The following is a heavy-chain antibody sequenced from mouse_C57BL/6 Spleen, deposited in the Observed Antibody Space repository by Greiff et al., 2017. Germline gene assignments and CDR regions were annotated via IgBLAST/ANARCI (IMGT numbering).Heavy chain of an antibody. D-gene: IGHD2-1*01. V-gene: IGHV1-81*01. J-gene: IGHJ3*01. CDR2: IYPRSGNT. CDR1: GYTFTSYG. CDR3: ANGNYDWFAY. Sequence: LVESGAELARPGASVKLSCKASGYTFTSYGISWVKQRTGQGLEWIGEIYPRSGNTYYNEKFKGKATLTADKSSSTAYMELRSLTSEDSAVYFCANGNYDWFAYWGQGTLVTVSA.